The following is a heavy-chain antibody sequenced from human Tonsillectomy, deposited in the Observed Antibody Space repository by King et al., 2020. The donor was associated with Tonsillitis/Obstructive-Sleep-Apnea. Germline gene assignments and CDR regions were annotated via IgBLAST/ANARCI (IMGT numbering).Heavy chain of an antibody. CDR2: ISSSGSTI. V-gene: IGHV3-48*03. CDR1: GFTFSSYE. J-gene: IGHJ4*02. Sequence: VQLVESGGGLVQPGGSLRLSCAASGFTFSSYEMNWVRQAPGKGLEWVSYISSSGSTIYYADSVKGRFTISIDNAKNSLYLQMNSLRADDTAVYYCARDGGGYSGYDKIDYWGQGTLVTVSS. CDR3: ARDGGGYSGYDKIDY. D-gene: IGHD5-12*01.